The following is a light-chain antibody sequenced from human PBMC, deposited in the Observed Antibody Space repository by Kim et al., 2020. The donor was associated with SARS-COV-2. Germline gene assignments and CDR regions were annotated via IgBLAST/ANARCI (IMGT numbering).Light chain of an antibody. J-gene: IGLJ1*01. V-gene: IGLV2-23*01. CDR3: CSYAGGPYV. CDR1: SSDVGSYNL. Sequence: QSALTQPASVSGSPGQSITISCTGTSSDVGSYNLVSWYQQHPGKAPKLMIYEDSKRPSGVSNRFSGSKSGNTASLTISGLQAEDEADYYCCSYAGGPYVFVTGTKVTVL. CDR2: EDS.